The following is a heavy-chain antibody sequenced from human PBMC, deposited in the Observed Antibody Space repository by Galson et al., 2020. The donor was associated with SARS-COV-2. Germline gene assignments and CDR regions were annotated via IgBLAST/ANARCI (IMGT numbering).Heavy chain of an antibody. D-gene: IGHD3-9*01. CDR3: AGQNHYDIVTGYANYGMDV. Sequence: SGPTLVKPTQTLTLTCTFSGFSLSTSGMCVSWIRQPPGKALEWLALIDWDDDKYYSTSLKTRLTISKDTSKNQVVLTMTNMDPVDTATYYWAGQNHYDIVTGYANYGMDVWGQGTLVTVSS. J-gene: IGHJ6*02. CDR1: GFSLSTSGMC. CDR2: IDWDDDK. V-gene: IGHV2-70*01.